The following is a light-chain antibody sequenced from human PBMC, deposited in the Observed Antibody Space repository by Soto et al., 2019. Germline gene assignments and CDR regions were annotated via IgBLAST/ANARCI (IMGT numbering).Light chain of an antibody. CDR2: AAS. Sequence: DIQMTQSPSSLSASIGDRVTITCRASQGISNYLAWYQQKPGTAPELLIYAASTLQSGVPSRFSGSGSGTDFTLTISSLQPEDVATFYCQNYNSVPWTFGQGTKVEIK. V-gene: IGKV1-27*01. J-gene: IGKJ1*01. CDR1: QGISNY. CDR3: QNYNSVPWT.